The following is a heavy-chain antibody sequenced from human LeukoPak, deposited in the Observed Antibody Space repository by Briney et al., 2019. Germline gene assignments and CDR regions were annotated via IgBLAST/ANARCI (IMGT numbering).Heavy chain of an antibody. Sequence: SVKVSCKASGGTFSSYAISWVRQAPGQGLEWMGGIIPIFGTANYAQKFQGRVTITADKSTSTAYMELSSLRSEDTAVYYCARNSEFGELLFDYWGQGTLVTVSS. J-gene: IGHJ4*02. D-gene: IGHD3-10*01. CDR2: IIPIFGTA. CDR1: GGTFSSYA. V-gene: IGHV1-69*06. CDR3: ARNSEFGELLFDY.